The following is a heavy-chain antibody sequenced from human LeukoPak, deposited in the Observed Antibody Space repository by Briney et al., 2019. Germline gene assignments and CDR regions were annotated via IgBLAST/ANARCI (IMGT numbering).Heavy chain of an antibody. CDR2: IWYDGSNK. CDR1: GFTFSSYG. J-gene: IGHJ1*01. Sequence: GRSLRLSCAASGFTFSSYGMHWVRQAPGKGLEWVAVIWYDGSNKYYADSAKGRFTISRDNSKNTLYLQMNSLRAEDTAVYYCARPGRSSGWYEYFRHWGQGTLVTVSS. D-gene: IGHD6-19*01. CDR3: ARPGRSSGWYEYFRH. V-gene: IGHV3-33*01.